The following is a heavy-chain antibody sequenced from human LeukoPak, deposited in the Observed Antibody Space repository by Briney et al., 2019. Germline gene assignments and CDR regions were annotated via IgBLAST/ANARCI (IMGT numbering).Heavy chain of an antibody. J-gene: IGHJ4*02. CDR2: IYYSGST. V-gene: IGHV4-39*01. D-gene: IGHD2-2*01. CDR1: GGSISSSSYY. CDR3: ARHALDLHCSSTSCHDY. Sequence: SETLSLTCTVSGGSISSSSYYWGWIRQPPGKGLERIGSIYYSGSTYYNPSLKSRVTISVDTSKNQFSLKLSSVTAADTAVYYCARHALDLHCSSTSCHDYWGQGTLVTVFS.